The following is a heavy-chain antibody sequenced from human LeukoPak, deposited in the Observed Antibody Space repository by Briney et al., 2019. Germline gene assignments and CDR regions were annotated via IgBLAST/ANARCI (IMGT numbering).Heavy chain of an antibody. J-gene: IGHJ4*02. V-gene: IGHV3-53*05. CDR3: AKGDGYSYGYPGDY. CDR2: IYSGGST. D-gene: IGHD5-18*01. CDR1: GFIVSSNY. Sequence: PGGSLRLSCAASGFIVSSNYMSWVRQAPGKGLEGVSVIYSGGSTYYADSVKGRFTISRDNAKNSLYLQMNSLRAEDTALYYCAKGDGYSYGYPGDYWGQGTLVTVSS.